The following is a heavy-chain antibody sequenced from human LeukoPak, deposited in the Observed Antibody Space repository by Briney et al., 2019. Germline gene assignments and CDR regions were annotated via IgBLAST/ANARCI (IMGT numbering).Heavy chain of an antibody. J-gene: IGHJ3*02. CDR3: ARDRMLGYCSSTTEACAFDI. CDR2: IYYSGST. CDR1: GGSISSGGYY. D-gene: IGHD2-2*01. Sequence: SQTLSLTCTVSGGSISSGGYYWSWIRQHPGKGLEWIGYIYYSGSTYYNPSLKSRVTISVDTSKNQFSLKLSSVTAADTAVYYCARDRMLGYCSSTTEACAFDIRGQGTMVTVSS. V-gene: IGHV4-31*03.